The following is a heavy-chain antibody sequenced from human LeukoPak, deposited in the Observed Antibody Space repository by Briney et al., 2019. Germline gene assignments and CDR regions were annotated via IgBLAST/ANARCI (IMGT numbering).Heavy chain of an antibody. CDR2: IYYSGST. D-gene: IGHD7-27*01. CDR3: ARATTRTGVSDY. V-gene: IGHV4-59*01. J-gene: IGHJ4*02. Sequence: PSETLSLTCTVSGGCMSFYLWSWIRQPPGKGLEWIGYIYYSGSTNYNPSLKSRVTISVDTSKNQFSLKLSSVTAADTAVYYCARATTRTGVSDYWGQGTLVTVSS. CDR1: GGCMSFYL.